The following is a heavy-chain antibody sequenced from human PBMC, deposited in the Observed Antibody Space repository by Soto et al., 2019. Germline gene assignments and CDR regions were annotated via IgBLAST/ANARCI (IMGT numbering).Heavy chain of an antibody. D-gene: IGHD3-10*01. CDR2: IFYTGST. CDR3: ARGPVLWFGELLSY. Sequence: SETLSLTCTVSDGSISSYYWGWIRQPPGKGLEWIGYIFYTGSTNYNPSLKSRVTISVDTSKNQFSLKLSSVTAADTAVYYCARGPVLWFGELLSYWGQGTLVTVSS. J-gene: IGHJ4*02. CDR1: DGSISSYY. V-gene: IGHV4-59*01.